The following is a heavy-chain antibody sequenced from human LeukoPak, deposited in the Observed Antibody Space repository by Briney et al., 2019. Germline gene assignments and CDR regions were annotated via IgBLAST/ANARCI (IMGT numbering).Heavy chain of an antibody. CDR2: TYYRSKLYN. CDR1: GDTISSKNAA. Sequence: SQTLSLTCALSGDTISSKNAAWNWLRQSPSRGLEWLGRTYYRSKLYNEYAVAVKSRITINPDTSNNQFSLQLNSVTPEDTAVYYCARAVGYFDLWGRGTLVTVSS. CDR3: ARAVGYFDL. V-gene: IGHV6-1*01. J-gene: IGHJ2*01.